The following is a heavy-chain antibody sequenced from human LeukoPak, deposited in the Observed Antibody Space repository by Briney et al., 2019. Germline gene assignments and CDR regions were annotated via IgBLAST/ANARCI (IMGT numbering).Heavy chain of an antibody. J-gene: IGHJ4*02. CDR3: AKGNRQPRIAARPGWYYFDY. D-gene: IGHD6-6*01. CDR2: ISGSGGST. V-gene: IGHV3-23*01. CDR1: GFTFSSYA. Sequence: GRSLRLSCAASGFTFSSYAMSWVRQAPGKGLEWVSAISGSGGSTYYADSVKGRFTISRDNSKNTLYLQMNSLRAEDTAVYYCAKGNRQPRIAARPGWYYFDYWGQGTLVTVSS.